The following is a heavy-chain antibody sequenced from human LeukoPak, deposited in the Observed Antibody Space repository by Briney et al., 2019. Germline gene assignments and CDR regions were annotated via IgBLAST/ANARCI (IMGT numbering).Heavy chain of an antibody. CDR1: GGSISSGGYY. CDR2: IYYSGST. D-gene: IGHD4-17*01. CDR3: ARRVWAVTTSDAFDI. V-gene: IGHV4-31*03. J-gene: IGHJ3*02. Sequence: SQTLSLTCTVSGGSISSGGYYRSWIRQHPGKGLEWIGYIYYSGSTYYNPSLKSRVTISVDTSKNQFSLKLSSVTAADTAVYYCARRVWAVTTSDAFDIWGQGTMVTVSS.